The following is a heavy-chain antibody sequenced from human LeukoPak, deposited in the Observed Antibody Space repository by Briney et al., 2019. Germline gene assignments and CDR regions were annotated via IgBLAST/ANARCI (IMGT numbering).Heavy chain of an antibody. CDR1: GFTLGSHD. CDR3: VREARGYHYAYFDY. CDR2: VSSGFHA. V-gene: IGHV3-13*01. Sequence: GGSLRLSCTASGFTLGSHDMHWVRQIPGQGLKWVAAVSSGFHAFFADSVQGRFTVSREDARNSLYLQMNSLRAGDTAVYYCVREARGYHYAYFDYWGQGTLVTVSS. J-gene: IGHJ4*02. D-gene: IGHD5-18*01.